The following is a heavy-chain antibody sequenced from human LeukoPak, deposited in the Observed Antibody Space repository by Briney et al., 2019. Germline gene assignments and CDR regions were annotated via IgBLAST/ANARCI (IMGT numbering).Heavy chain of an antibody. D-gene: IGHD3-10*01. CDR3: SRVGPKHRITMVRGVIPRYYYYRMDV. V-gene: IGHV1-8*01. J-gene: IGHJ6*02. Sequence: ASVKVSCKASGYTFTSYDINWVRQAPGQGLEWMGWMNPNSGNTGYAQKFQGRVTMTRNTSISTAYMELSSLRSEDTAVYYWSRVGPKHRITMVRGVIPRYYYYRMDVWRQATTLT. CDR2: MNPNSGNT. CDR1: GYTFTSYD.